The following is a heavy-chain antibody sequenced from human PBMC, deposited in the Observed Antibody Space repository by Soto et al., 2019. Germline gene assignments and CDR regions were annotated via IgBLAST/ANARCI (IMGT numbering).Heavy chain of an antibody. J-gene: IGHJ4*02. Sequence: SETLSLTCTVSGISGRSSSYYWGWFRQPPGKGLEWIGSIYYSGSTYYNPSLKSRVTISVDTSKNQFSLKLSSVTAADTAGYYCARHTPAISISDHWGLGTLVTVS. CDR2: IYYSGST. V-gene: IGHV4-39*01. D-gene: IGHD2-15*01. CDR1: GISGRSSSYY. CDR3: ARHTPAISISDH.